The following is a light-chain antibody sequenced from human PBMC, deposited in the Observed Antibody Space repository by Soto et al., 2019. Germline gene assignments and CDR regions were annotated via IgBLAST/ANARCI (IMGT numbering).Light chain of an antibody. CDR3: QHYNSYSDA. Sequence: DIQMTQSPSTLSGSVGDRVTITCRASQTISSWLAWYQQKPGKAPKLLIYKASTLKSGVPSRFSGSGSGTEFTLTISSXQPDDFATYYCQHYNSYSDAFGQGTQVDIK. CDR2: KAS. V-gene: IGKV1-5*03. CDR1: QTISSW. J-gene: IGKJ1*01.